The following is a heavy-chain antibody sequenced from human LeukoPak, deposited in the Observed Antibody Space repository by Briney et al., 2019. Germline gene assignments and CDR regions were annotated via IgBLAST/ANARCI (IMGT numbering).Heavy chain of an antibody. CDR1: GGSISSYY. Sequence: SETLSLTCTVSGGSISSYYWNWIRQPPGKGLEWIGYISYSGSTNYNPSLKNRVTISVDTSKNQFSLKLSSVTAADTAVYYCARDSSGYAYYFDYWGQGTLDTVSS. J-gene: IGHJ4*02. D-gene: IGHD5-12*01. CDR3: ARDSSGYAYYFDY. CDR2: ISYSGST. V-gene: IGHV4-59*01.